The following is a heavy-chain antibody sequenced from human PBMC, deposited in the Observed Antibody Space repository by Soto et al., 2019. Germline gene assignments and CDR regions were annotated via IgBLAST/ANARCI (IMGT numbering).Heavy chain of an antibody. D-gene: IGHD3-16*01. CDR3: ARKGGDYAMDV. J-gene: IGHJ6*02. CDR2: INTYNGNR. Sequence: QVQLVQSGAEVKKPGASVKVSCKASGYTFTSYGINWVRQAPGQGLEWMGWINTYNGNRDYAQNLQGRVTMTTDTSTGTAYMEPTSLRSDDRAFYYCARKGGDYAMDVWGQGTMVTVSS. CDR1: GYTFTSYG. V-gene: IGHV1-18*01.